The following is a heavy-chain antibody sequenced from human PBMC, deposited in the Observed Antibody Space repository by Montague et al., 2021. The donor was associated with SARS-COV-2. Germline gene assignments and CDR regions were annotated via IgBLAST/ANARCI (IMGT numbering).Heavy chain of an antibody. CDR3: AHRRALLLSDAFDN. Sequence: PALVKPTQTLTLTCTFSGFSLSTSGVGVGWIRQPPGKALEWLALIYWDDDKRYSPSLKSRLTITKDTSKNQLVLTMTNMDPVDTATYYCAHRRALLLSDAFDNWGQGTMVTVSS. CDR1: GFSLSTSGVG. J-gene: IGHJ3*02. CDR2: IYWDDDK. D-gene: IGHD1-26*01. V-gene: IGHV2-5*02.